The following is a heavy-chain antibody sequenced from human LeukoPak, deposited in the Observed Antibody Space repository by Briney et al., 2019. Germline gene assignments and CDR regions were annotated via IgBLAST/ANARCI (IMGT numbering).Heavy chain of an antibody. J-gene: IGHJ4*02. CDR2: ISGSGGST. CDR3: ARSSDYDFWRRGNY. D-gene: IGHD3-3*01. CDR1: GFTFSSYA. V-gene: IGHV3-23*01. Sequence: GGSLRLSCAASGFTFSSYAMSWVRQAPGKGLEWVSAISGSGGSTYYADSVKGRFTISRGNSKNTLYLQMNSLRAEDTAVYYCARSSDYDFWRRGNYWGQGTLVTVSS.